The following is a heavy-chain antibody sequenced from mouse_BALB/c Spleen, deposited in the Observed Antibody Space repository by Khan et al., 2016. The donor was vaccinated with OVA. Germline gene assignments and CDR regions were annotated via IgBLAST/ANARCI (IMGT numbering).Heavy chain of an antibody. CDR1: GYSITSDYA. J-gene: IGHJ2*02. CDR3: ARVYGEDFDY. D-gene: IGHD1-1*01. Sequence: EVKLEESGPGLVKPSQSLSLTCTVTGYSITSDYAWNWIRQFPGNKLEWMGFISYSGNTKYNPSLKSRFSITRDTSKNQFFLQLNSVTTEDTATYYCARVYGEDFDYWGQGTSLTVSS. CDR2: ISYSGNT. V-gene: IGHV3-2*02.